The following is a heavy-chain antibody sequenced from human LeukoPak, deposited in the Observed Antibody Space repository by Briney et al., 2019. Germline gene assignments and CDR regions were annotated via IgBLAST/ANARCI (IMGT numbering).Heavy chain of an antibody. D-gene: IGHD2-2*01. Sequence: SGTLSLTCGVSGGSIDITNYWSWVRQAPGKGLEWIGEIAHDGTTNYNPSLRSRVAMSFDRANNQFSLSLTSVTAADTAVYYCTRGSRPFCPFAFWGQGVLVTVSS. CDR3: TRGSRPFCPFAF. CDR1: GGSIDITNY. J-gene: IGHJ4*02. CDR2: IAHDGTT. V-gene: IGHV4-4*02.